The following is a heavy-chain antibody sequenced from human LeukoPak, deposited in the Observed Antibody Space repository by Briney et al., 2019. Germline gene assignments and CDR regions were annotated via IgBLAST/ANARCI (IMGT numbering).Heavy chain of an antibody. CDR1: GFTFRSYW. J-gene: IGHJ6*03. CDR3: ARGYSVDLYYMDV. D-gene: IGHD1-26*01. CDR2: IKQDGTEK. V-gene: IGHV3-7*01. Sequence: PGGSLRLSCAGSGFTFRSYWMNWVRQPPGKGLEWVANIKQDGTEKYYLDSVKDRFTVSRDNTEKSVYLQIDSLRADDTAVYFCARGYSVDLYYMDVWGKGTTVTVSS.